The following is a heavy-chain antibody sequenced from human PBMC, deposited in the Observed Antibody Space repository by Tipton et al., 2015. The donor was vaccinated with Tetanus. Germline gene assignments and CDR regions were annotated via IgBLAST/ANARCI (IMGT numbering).Heavy chain of an antibody. V-gene: IGHV4-34*01. Sequence: TLSLTCAAYGGSFSDYYWSWIRQPPGKGLEWIGEINLSGSTNYNPSLKSRVTISLDTSKNQFSLSLNSVAAADTAVYYCARGKDVDTTMISSLVYWGRGTLVTVSS. CDR2: INLSGST. CDR1: GGSFSDYY. J-gene: IGHJ4*02. CDR3: ARGKDVDTTMISSLVY. D-gene: IGHD5-18*01.